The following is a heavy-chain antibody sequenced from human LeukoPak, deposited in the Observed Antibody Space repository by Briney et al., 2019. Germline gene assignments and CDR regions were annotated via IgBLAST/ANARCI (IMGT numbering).Heavy chain of an antibody. D-gene: IGHD6-13*01. V-gene: IGHV3-9*01. Sequence: PGGSLRLSCAASGFTFDDYAMHWVRRAPGKGLEWVSGISWNSGSIGYADSVKGRFTISRDNAKNSLYLQMNSLRAEDTALYYCAKANSSSWYLGAFDIWGQGTMVTVSS. CDR2: ISWNSGSI. J-gene: IGHJ3*02. CDR3: AKANSSSWYLGAFDI. CDR1: GFTFDDYA.